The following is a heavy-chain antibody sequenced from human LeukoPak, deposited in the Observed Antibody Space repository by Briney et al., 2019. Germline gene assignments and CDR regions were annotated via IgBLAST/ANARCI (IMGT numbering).Heavy chain of an antibody. Sequence: SETLSPTCTVSGGSISSYYWSWIRQPPGKGLEWIGYIYTSGSTNYNPSLKSRVTISVDTSKNQFSLKLSSVTAADTAVYYCASGYDFWSGYYKYWGQGTLVTVSS. CDR2: IYTSGST. CDR3: ASGYDFWSGYYKY. CDR1: GGSISSYY. V-gene: IGHV4-4*09. D-gene: IGHD3-3*01. J-gene: IGHJ4*02.